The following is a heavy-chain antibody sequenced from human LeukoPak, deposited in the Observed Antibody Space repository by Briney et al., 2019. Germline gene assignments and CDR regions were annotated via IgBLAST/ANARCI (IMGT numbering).Heavy chain of an antibody. Sequence: PSETLSLTCTVSGGSISGYYWSWIRQPPGRGLEWIGYIHYSGSTNYNPSPKSRVTISVDTSKNQFSLKLSSVTAADTAVYYCAREYSSSSGKTFDIWGQGTMVTVSS. D-gene: IGHD6-6*01. CDR1: GGSISGYY. CDR2: IHYSGST. CDR3: AREYSSSSGKTFDI. J-gene: IGHJ3*02. V-gene: IGHV4-59*01.